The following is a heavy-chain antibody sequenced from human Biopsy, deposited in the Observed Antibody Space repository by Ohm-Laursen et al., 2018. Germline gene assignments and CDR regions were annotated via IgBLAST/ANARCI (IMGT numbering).Heavy chain of an antibody. CDR1: GYTFAGYY. J-gene: IGHJ6*02. V-gene: IGHV1-2*02. CDR3: ARVPAYPSIDGYYGLDL. Sequence: SVKVSCNASGYTFAGYYLHWVQQAPGHGLEWMGWINPNSGNANYAQSFQGRLTVTRDTSISTAYMELTSLTFDDTAIYYCARVPAYPSIDGYYGLDLWGQGTTVIVSS. D-gene: IGHD3-9*01. CDR2: INPNSGNA.